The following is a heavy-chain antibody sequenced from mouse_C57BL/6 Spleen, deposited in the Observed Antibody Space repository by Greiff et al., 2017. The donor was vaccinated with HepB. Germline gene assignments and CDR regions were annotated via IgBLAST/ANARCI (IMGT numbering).Heavy chain of an antibody. V-gene: IGHV1-55*01. D-gene: IGHD2-5*01. Sequence: QVQLQQPGAELVKPGASVKMSCKASGYNFTSYWITWVKQRPGQGLEWIGDIYPGSGSTNYNEKFKSKATLTVDTSSSAAYMQLSSLTSEDSAVYYCARTPYSIDYWGQGTTLTVSS. CDR1: GYNFTSYW. CDR3: ARTPYSIDY. CDR2: IYPGSGST. J-gene: IGHJ2*01.